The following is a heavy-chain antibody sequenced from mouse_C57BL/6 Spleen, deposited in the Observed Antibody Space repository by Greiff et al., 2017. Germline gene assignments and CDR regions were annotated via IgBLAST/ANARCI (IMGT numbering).Heavy chain of an antibody. CDR2: IYPGDGDT. CDR1: GYAFSSSW. J-gene: IGHJ2*01. CDR3: ARDPGSGYDY. Sequence: QVQLQQSGPELVKPGASVKISCKASGYAFSSSWMNWVKQRPGKGLEWIGRIYPGDGDTNYNGKFKGKATLTADKSSSTAYMQLSSLTSEDSAVYFCARDPGSGYDYWGKGTTLTVSS. D-gene: IGHD3-2*02. V-gene: IGHV1-82*01.